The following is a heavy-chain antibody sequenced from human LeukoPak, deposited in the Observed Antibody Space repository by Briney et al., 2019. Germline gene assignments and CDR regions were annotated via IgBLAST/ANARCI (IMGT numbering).Heavy chain of an antibody. V-gene: IGHV1-69*04. CDR1: GSTFSSYA. CDR2: IIPILGIA. Sequence: GASVKVSCKASGSTFSSYAISWVRQAPGQGLEWMGRIIPILGIANYAQKFQGRVTITADKSTSTAYMELSSLRSEDTAVYYCARETDDRYYHGSGSSHPGYYGMDVWGQGTTVTVSS. D-gene: IGHD3-10*01. CDR3: ARETDDRYYHGSGSSHPGYYGMDV. J-gene: IGHJ6*02.